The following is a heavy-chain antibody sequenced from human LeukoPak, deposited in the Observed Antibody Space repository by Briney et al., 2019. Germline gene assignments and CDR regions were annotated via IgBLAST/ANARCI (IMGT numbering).Heavy chain of an antibody. CDR2: ISGSGGST. D-gene: IGHD3-22*01. CDR3: AKDPPSNYYGSSGYSY. Sequence: GGSLRLSCAASGFTFSSYAMSWVRQAPGKGLEWVSAISGSGGSTYYADSVKGRFTISRDNSKNTLYLQMNSLRAEDTAVYYCAKDPPSNYYGSSGYSYWGQGTLVTVSS. V-gene: IGHV3-23*01. J-gene: IGHJ4*02. CDR1: GFTFSSYA.